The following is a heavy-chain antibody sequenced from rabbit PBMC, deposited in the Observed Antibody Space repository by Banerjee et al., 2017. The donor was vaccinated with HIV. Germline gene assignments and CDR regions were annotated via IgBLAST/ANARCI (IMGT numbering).Heavy chain of an antibody. CDR3: ASAYSDIYFDL. J-gene: IGHJ4*01. V-gene: IGHV1S45*01. CDR1: GFSFNSGYD. D-gene: IGHD6-1*01. Sequence: QEQLVESGGGLVQPGAYLTLTCKASGFSFNSGYDMCWVRQAPGKGLEWIACVYAGSSGSTYSATWAKGRFTISKTSSTTVTLQMTSLTAADTATYFCASAYSDIYFDLWGPGTLVTVS. CDR2: VYAGSSGST.